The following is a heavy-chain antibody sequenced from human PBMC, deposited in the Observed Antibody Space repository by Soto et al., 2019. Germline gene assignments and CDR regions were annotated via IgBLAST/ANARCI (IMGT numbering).Heavy chain of an antibody. CDR1: GGSISSGGYY. CDR2: IYYSGST. J-gene: IGHJ3*02. Sequence: PSETLSLTCTVSGGSISSGGYYWSWIRQHPGKGLEWIGYIYYSGSTYYNPSLKSRVTISVDTSKNQFSLKLSSVTAADTAVYYCASATDDSSGYYTDAFDIWGQGTMVTVSS. D-gene: IGHD3-22*01. CDR3: ASATDDSSGYYTDAFDI. V-gene: IGHV4-31*03.